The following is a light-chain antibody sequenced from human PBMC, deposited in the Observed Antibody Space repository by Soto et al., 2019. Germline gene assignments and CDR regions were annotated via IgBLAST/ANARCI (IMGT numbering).Light chain of an antibody. CDR3: KQYDNLPALT. CDR1: QDISNY. J-gene: IGKJ4*01. CDR2: DAS. Sequence: DIQMTQSPSSLSASVGDRVTITCQASQDISNYLNWYQQKPGKAPKLLIYDASNLETGVPSRFSGSGSGTDFTFTISSLQPEYIATYYCKQYDNLPALTFGGGTKVEIK. V-gene: IGKV1-33*01.